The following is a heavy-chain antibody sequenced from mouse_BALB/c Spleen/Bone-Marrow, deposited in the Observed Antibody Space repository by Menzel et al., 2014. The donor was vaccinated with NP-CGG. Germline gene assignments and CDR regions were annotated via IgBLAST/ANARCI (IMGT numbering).Heavy chain of an antibody. D-gene: IGHD2-3*01. CDR1: GYSFTGYF. J-gene: IGHJ4*01. V-gene: IGHV1-20*02. Sequence: VQLKQSGPELVKPGASVKISCKASGYSFTGYFMNWVMQGHGKSLEWIGRINPYNGDTFYNQKFKGKATLTVDKSSSTAHMELRSLASEDSAVYYCARGGLLRAMDYWGQGTSVTVSS. CDR2: INPYNGDT. CDR3: ARGGLLRAMDY.